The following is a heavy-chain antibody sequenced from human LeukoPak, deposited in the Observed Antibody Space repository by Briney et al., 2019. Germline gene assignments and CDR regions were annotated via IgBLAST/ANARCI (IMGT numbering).Heavy chain of an antibody. V-gene: IGHV4-59*01. CDR2: IYYSGST. J-gene: IGHJ4*02. CDR3: ARAPCSGGSCHPPDY. D-gene: IGHD2-15*01. Sequence: SETLSLTCTVSGGSLSGYYWSWIRQPPGKGLEWIGYIYYSGSTNYNPSLKSRVTISVDTSKNQFSLRLSSVTAADTAVYYCARAPCSGGSCHPPDYWGQGTLVTVSS. CDR1: GGSLSGYY.